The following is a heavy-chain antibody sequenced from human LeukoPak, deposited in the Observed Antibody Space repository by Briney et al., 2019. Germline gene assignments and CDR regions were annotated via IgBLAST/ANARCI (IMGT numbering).Heavy chain of an antibody. CDR2: IWYDGSNK. CDR3: ARDVGATGYYFDY. CDR1: GFTFSSYG. V-gene: IGHV3-33*01. J-gene: IGHJ4*02. Sequence: PGGSLGLSCAASGFTFSSYGMHWVRQAPGKGLEWVAVIWYDGSNKYYADSVKGRFTISRDNSKNTLYLQMNSLRAEDTAVYYCARDVGATGYYFDYWGQGTLVTVSS. D-gene: IGHD1-26*01.